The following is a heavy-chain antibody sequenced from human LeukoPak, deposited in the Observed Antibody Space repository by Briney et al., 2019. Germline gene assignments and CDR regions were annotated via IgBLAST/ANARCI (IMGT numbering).Heavy chain of an antibody. J-gene: IGHJ4*02. CDR3: ARDGYSGSDAL. CDR1: GGSISSSNW. CDR2: IYTSGST. Sequence: PSETLSLTCAVSGGSISSSNWWSWVRQPPGKGLEWIGRIYTSGSTNYNPSLKSRVTMSVDTSKNQFSLKLSSVTAADTAVYYCARDGYSGSDALWGQGALVTVSS. V-gene: IGHV4-4*02. D-gene: IGHD5-12*01.